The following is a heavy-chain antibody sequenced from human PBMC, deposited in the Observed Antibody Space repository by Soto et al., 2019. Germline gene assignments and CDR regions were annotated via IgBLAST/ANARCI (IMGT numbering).Heavy chain of an antibody. J-gene: IGHJ5*02. CDR2: IKHSGST. D-gene: IGHD2-2*01. CDR3: ARDSLVIALLGTGSSKNNWVEP. CDR1: GGSFIGYY. Sequence: SDTLSLTCAVYGGSFIGYYWSWLRHLPGVGMEWIGEIKHSGSTNYNPSLKSRVTISIDTSKNQFSLKLSSVTAADTAIYYCARDSLVIALLGTGSSKNNWVEPWGQGTLVTVS. V-gene: IGHV4-34*01.